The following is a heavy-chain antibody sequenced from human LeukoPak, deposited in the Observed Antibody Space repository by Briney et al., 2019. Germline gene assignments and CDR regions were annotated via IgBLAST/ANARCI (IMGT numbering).Heavy chain of an antibody. D-gene: IGHD3-22*01. CDR2: ISSSSSYI. V-gene: IGHV3-21*04. J-gene: IGHJ5*02. Sequence: GGSLRLSCTASGFTFSSYSMNWVRQAPGKGLEWVSSISSSSSYIYYADSVKGRFTISRDNAKNTLYLQMNSLRAEDTAVYYCAKDYNYYDIPNWFDPWGQGTLVTVSS. CDR1: GFTFSSYS. CDR3: AKDYNYYDIPNWFDP.